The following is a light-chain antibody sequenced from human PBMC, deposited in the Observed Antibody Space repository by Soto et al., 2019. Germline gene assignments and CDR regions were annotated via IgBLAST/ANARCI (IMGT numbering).Light chain of an antibody. CDR2: RAS. CDR3: QQYNGYSRA. J-gene: IGKJ1*01. CDR1: QSISDW. Sequence: DIQMTQSPSTLSASIGDRVTITCRASQSISDWLAWYQQKPGKAPKLLIYRASNLESGVPSRFSGSGSGTEFTLTISSLQPDDFATYYCQQYNGYSRAFGQWTKVEIK. V-gene: IGKV1-5*03.